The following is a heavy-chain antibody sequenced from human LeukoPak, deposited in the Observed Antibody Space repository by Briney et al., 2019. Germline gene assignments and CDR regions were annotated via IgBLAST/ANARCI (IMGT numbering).Heavy chain of an antibody. CDR1: GFTFSSYS. D-gene: IGHD3-10*01. CDR3: ARDLQGSGWFDP. J-gene: IGHJ5*02. CDR2: ISSSSSYI. Sequence: PGGSLRLSCAASGFTFSSYSMNWVRQAPGKGLEWVSSISSSSSYIYYADSVKGRFTISRDNAKNSLYLQMNSLRAEDTAVYYCARDLQGSGWFDPWGQGTLVTVSS. V-gene: IGHV3-21*01.